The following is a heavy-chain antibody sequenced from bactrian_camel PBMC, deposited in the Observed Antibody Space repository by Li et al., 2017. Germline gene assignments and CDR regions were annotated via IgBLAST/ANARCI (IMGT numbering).Heavy chain of an antibody. Sequence: VQLVESGGGLVQPGGSLRLSCAASGFTFSTYDMHWVRQAPGKGLEWVSAFRSDGVTTYYADSVKGRFTISRDNAKNTLFLQMNSLKPEDAAMYYCTAGQRIGGQGTQVTVS. CDR2: FRSDGVTT. CDR1: GFTFSTYD. CDR3: TAGQRI. V-gene: IGHV3S40*01. J-gene: IGHJ4*01.